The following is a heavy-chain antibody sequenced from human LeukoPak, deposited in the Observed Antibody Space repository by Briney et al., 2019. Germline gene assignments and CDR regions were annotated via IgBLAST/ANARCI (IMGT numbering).Heavy chain of an antibody. D-gene: IGHD3-22*01. CDR2: ISSSSSTI. J-gene: IGHJ4*02. V-gene: IGHV3-48*04. Sequence: GGSLRLSCAASGFTFSSYSMNWVRQAPGKGLEWVSYISSSSSTIYYADSVKGRFTISRDNAKNSLYLQMNSLRAEDTAVYYCARDSSGYYPTDDYWGQGTLVTVSS. CDR3: ARDSSGYYPTDDY. CDR1: GFTFSSYS.